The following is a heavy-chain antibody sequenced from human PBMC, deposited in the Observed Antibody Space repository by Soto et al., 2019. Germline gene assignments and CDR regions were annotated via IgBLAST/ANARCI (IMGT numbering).Heavy chain of an antibody. J-gene: IGHJ6*02. D-gene: IGHD3-22*01. V-gene: IGHV3-7*01. CDR2: IKQDGSEK. Sequence: GGSLRLSCAASGFTFSSYWMSWVRQAPGKGLEWVANIKQDGSEKYYVDSVKGRFTISRDNAKNSLYLQMNSLRAEDTAVYYCARNYDSSGNPCYYYGMDVWGQGTTVTVSS. CDR1: GFTFSSYW. CDR3: ARNYDSSGNPCYYYGMDV.